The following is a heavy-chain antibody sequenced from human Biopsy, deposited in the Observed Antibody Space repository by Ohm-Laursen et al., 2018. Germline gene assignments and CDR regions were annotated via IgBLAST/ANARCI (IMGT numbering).Heavy chain of an antibody. Sequence: GSLRLSCAASGLTFNSYWMHWVRQAPGKGLEWVSAITVSADTTYYADSVRGRFTVSRDNSQNTLYLQMNSLRAEDTAIYYCAKGRVGNSGSLDIWGHGTMVTVSS. CDR1: GLTFNSYW. J-gene: IGHJ3*02. CDR3: AKGRVGNSGSLDI. V-gene: IGHV3-23*01. D-gene: IGHD1-1*01. CDR2: ITVSADTT.